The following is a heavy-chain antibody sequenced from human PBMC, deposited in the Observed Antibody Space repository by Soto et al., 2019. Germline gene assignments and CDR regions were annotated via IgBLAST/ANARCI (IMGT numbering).Heavy chain of an antibody. Sequence: QVQLVESGGGVVQPGRSLRLSCAASGFTFSSYAMHWVRQAPGKGLEWVAVISYDGSNKYYADSVKGRFTISRDKSKNTLYLQMNSLRAEDTAVYYCAKPGVYSSSWYPLDYWGQGTLVTVSS. CDR2: ISYDGSNK. CDR1: GFTFSSYA. D-gene: IGHD6-13*01. J-gene: IGHJ4*02. V-gene: IGHV3-30-3*02. CDR3: AKPGVYSSSWYPLDY.